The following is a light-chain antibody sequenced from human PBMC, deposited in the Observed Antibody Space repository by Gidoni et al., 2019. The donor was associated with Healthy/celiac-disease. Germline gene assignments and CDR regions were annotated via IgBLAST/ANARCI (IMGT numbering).Light chain of an antibody. Sequence: DIQMTQSPSSLSASVGDRVTITCRASQGIRNELGWYQQKPGKAPKRLIYAASSLQSGVPSRFSGSGSGTEFTLTISSLQPEDFATYYCLQHKSYPFTFGPGTKVDIK. J-gene: IGKJ3*01. CDR2: AAS. V-gene: IGKV1-17*01. CDR1: QGIRNE. CDR3: LQHKSYPFT.